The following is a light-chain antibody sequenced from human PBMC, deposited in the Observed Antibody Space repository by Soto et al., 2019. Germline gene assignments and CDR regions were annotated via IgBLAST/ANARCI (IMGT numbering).Light chain of an antibody. CDR2: WVS. CDR3: QQYYSTPRT. V-gene: IGKV4-1*01. CDR1: QSVLYSSNNKNY. Sequence: DIVMTQSPDSLAVSLGERATINCKSSQSVLYSSNNKNYLACVQQKPGQPPKLLIYWVSTRESGVHDRFSASGSGTDFTLSIGSLQAEDVAVYYCQQYYSTPRTFGQGTKVDNK. J-gene: IGKJ1*01.